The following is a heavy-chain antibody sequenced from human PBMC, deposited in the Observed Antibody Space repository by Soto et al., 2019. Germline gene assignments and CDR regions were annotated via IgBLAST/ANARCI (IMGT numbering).Heavy chain of an antibody. CDR3: ARSVRGVVNTGIDY. V-gene: IGHV3-30*04. Sequence: GGSLRLSCVVSGFTFSTYAMYWVRQAPGKGLEWVALISFDGSSEYYADSVKGRFTISRDNSKDTLYLQMNSLRAEDTAVFYCARSVRGVVNTGIDYWGQGTLVTVSS. J-gene: IGHJ4*02. CDR1: GFTFSTYA. D-gene: IGHD3-10*01. CDR2: ISFDGSSE.